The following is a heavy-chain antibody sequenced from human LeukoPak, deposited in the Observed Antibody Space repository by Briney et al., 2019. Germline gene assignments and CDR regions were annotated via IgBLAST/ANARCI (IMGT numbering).Heavy chain of an antibody. J-gene: IGHJ4*02. V-gene: IGHV1-18*01. D-gene: IGHD3-3*01. CDR1: GYTFTSYG. CDR2: ISAYNGNT. Sequence: ASVKVSCKASGYTFTSYGISWVRQAPGQGLEWMGWISAYNGNTNYAQKLQGRVTMTTDTSTSTAYMELRSLRSDDTAVYYCARDNIYTNYDFWSGYYTGDYWGQGTLVTVSS. CDR3: ARDNIYTNYDFWSGYYTGDY.